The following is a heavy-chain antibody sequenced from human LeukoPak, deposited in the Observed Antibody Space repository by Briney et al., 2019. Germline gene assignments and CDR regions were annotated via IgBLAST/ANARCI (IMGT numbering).Heavy chain of an antibody. V-gene: IGHV1-69*04. CDR2: IIPILGIA. CDR3: ARDRVIAAALLDY. J-gene: IGHJ4*02. D-gene: IGHD6-13*01. Sequence: GTSVKVSCKASGGTFSSYAISWVRQAPGQGLEWMGRIIPILGIANYAQKFQGRVTITADKSTSTAYMELSSLRSEDTAVYYCARDRVIAAALLDYWGQGTMVTVSS. CDR1: GGTFSSYA.